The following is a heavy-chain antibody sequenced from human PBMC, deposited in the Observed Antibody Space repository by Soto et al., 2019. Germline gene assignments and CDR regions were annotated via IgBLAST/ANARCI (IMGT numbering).Heavy chain of an antibody. CDR1: GFTFDNHA. CDR3: ARDLTGYAMDV. V-gene: IGHV3-48*03. CDR2: IDRVGRTI. D-gene: IGHD3-9*01. Sequence: GGSLRLSCAASGFTFDNHAMDWVRLAPGKGLEWVSYIDRVGRTIYYADSVKGRFTISRDNAKNSVYLQMNSLGAEDTAVYYCARDLTGYAMDVWGQGTTVTVSS. J-gene: IGHJ6*02.